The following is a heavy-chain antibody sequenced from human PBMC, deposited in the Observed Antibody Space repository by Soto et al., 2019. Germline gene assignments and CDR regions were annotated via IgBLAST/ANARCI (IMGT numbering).Heavy chain of an antibody. CDR1: GASISSSGSY. J-gene: IGHJ5*01. V-gene: IGHV4-30-4*01. Sequence: QVRLQESGPGLVKPSQTLSLICSVSGASISSSGSYWSWIRQPPGKGLESIGYDSYSGSTYYNPSLKSRVTISLDTSKNQFSLELSSVTAADTAVYFCARVVRCYFDFWGRGTLVTVSS. D-gene: IGHD2-21*01. CDR2: DSYSGST. CDR3: ARVVRCYFDF.